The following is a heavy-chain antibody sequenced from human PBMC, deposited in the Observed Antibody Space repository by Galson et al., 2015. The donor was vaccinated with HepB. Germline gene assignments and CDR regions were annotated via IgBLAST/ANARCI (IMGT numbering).Heavy chain of an antibody. CDR3: ARDRDYYGSGSYLFGWFDP. J-gene: IGHJ5*02. CDR1: GFTFSSYS. Sequence: SLRLSCAASGFTFSSYSMNWVRQAPGKGLEWVSSISSSSSYIYYADSVKGRFTISRDNAKNSLYLQMNSLRAEDTAVYYCARDRDYYGSGSYLFGWFDPWGQGTLVTVSS. CDR2: ISSSSSYI. V-gene: IGHV3-21*01. D-gene: IGHD3-10*01.